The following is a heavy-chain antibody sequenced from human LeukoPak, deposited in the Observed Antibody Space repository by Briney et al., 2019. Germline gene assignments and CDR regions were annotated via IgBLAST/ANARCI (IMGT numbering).Heavy chain of an antibody. CDR2: IIPIFGTA. D-gene: IGHD2-21*01. J-gene: IGHJ4*02. Sequence: SVKVSCKGSGGTLSSYAISWVRQAPGQGLEWMGGIIPIFGTANYAQKFQGRVTITADESTSTAYMELSSLRSEDTAVYYCWGGGWKKPFDYWGQGTLVTVSS. CDR1: GGTLSSYA. V-gene: IGHV1-69*13. CDR3: WGGGWKKPFDY.